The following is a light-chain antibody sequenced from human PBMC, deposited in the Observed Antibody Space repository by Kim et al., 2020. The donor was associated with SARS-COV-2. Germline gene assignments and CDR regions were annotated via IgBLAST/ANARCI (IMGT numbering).Light chain of an antibody. CDR3: SSYTSSSRNWV. Sequence: QSASVSGSPGQSITISCTGTSSDVGGYNYVSWYQQHPGKAPKLMIYDVSKRPSGVSNRFSGSKSGNTASLTISGLQAEDEADYYCSSYTSSSRNWVFGGGTQLTVL. J-gene: IGLJ3*02. CDR1: SSDVGGYNY. V-gene: IGLV2-14*01. CDR2: DVS.